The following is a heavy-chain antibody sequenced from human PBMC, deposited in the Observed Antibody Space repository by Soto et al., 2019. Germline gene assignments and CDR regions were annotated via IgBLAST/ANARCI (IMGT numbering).Heavy chain of an antibody. CDR1: GGSISSGGYY. V-gene: IGHV4-31*03. CDR3: ARGVLL. CDR2: IYYSGGT. J-gene: IGHJ4*02. D-gene: IGHD3-16*01. Sequence: QVQLQESGPGLVKPSQTLSLTCTVSGGSISSGGYYWSWIRQHPGKGLEWIGSIYYSGGTYYNPSLRSRVTLSVDTSKNQFSLKLSSVPAADPAVSYCARGVLLWGQGTLVTVSS.